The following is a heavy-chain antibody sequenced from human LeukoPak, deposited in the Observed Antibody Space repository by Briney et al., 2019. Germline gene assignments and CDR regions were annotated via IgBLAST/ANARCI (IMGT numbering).Heavy chain of an antibody. CDR1: GASISSKSYY. J-gene: IGHJ4*02. D-gene: IGHD5-12*01. Sequence: SETLTLTCTASGASISSKSYYWDWIRQPPGKGLDWIGSSCFSGSTYYNPSLNSRVTISVDTSKNQFSLKLISVTAADTAVYYSARRTVATTGVDYWGQGSLVTVSS. V-gene: IGHV4-39*01. CDR2: SCFSGST. CDR3: ARRTVATTGVDY.